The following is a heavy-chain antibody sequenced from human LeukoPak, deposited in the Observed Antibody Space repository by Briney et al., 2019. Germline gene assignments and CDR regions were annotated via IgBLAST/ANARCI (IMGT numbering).Heavy chain of an antibody. CDR1: GGSISSGGYY. CDR3: ARDLRVGKEYFQH. Sequence: PSETLSLTCTVSGGSISSGGYYWSWIRQHPGKGLEWIGYIYYSGSTYYNPSLKSRVTISVDTSKNQFSLKLSSVTAADTAVYYCARDLRVGKEYFQHWGQGTLVTVSS. V-gene: IGHV4-31*03. J-gene: IGHJ1*01. CDR2: IYYSGST. D-gene: IGHD4-23*01.